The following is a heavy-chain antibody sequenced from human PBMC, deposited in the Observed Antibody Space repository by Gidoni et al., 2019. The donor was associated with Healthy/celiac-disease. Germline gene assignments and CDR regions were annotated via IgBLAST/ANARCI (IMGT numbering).Heavy chain of an antibody. CDR3: ARGPITGTTDYYYYMDV. D-gene: IGHD1-7*01. Sequence: QVQLVQSGAEVKKPGSSVKVSCKASGGTFSSYAISWVRQAPGQGLEWMGGIIPIFGTANYAQKFQGRVTITADKSTSTAYMELSSLRSEDTAVYYCARGPITGTTDYYYYMDVWGKGTTVTVSS. V-gene: IGHV1-69*06. CDR1: GGTFSSYA. CDR2: IIPIFGTA. J-gene: IGHJ6*03.